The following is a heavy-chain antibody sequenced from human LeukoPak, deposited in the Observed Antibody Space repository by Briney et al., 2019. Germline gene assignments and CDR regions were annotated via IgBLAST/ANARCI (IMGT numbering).Heavy chain of an antibody. V-gene: IGHV3-11*01. D-gene: IGHD5-18*01. J-gene: IGHJ4*02. CDR3: ARGGGGYSYSLQRGYYFDY. CDR2: ISSSGSSI. CDR1: GFTFSDYY. Sequence: PGGSLRLSCAASGFTFSDYYMSWIRQAPGKGLEWVSYISSSGSSIYYADSVKGRFTISRDNAQNSLYLQMNSLRAEDPVFDYRARGGGGYSYSLQRGYYFDYWGQGTLVTVSS.